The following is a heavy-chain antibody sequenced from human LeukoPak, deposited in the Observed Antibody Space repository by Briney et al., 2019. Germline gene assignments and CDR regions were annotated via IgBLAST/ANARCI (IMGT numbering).Heavy chain of an antibody. CDR3: ARDLWDLLLDY. CDR2: ITRSSIYI. J-gene: IGHJ4*02. CDR1: GFTFNSYG. V-gene: IGHV3-21*01. Sequence: GGSLRLSCAASGFTFNSYGMSWVRQAPGKGLEWVSSITRSSIYIYYADSVKGRFTISRDNAKNSLYLQMNSLRAEDTAVYYCARDLWDLLLDYWGQGTRVIVSS. D-gene: IGHD1-26*01.